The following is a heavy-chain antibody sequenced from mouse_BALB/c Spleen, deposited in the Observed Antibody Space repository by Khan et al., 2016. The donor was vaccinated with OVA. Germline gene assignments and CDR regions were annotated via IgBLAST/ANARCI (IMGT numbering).Heavy chain of an antibody. Sequence: EVQLQESGPGLVKPSQSLSLTCTVSGYSITSDYAWNWIRQFPGNKLEWVGYITYSGSTSYTPSLKSRTSITRDTSKNQFFLHVKSVTTEDTATYYCTRGRAYWGQGTLVTVSA. D-gene: IGHD3-3*01. J-gene: IGHJ3*01. CDR1: GYSITSDYA. CDR3: TRGRAY. CDR2: ITYSGST. V-gene: IGHV3-2*02.